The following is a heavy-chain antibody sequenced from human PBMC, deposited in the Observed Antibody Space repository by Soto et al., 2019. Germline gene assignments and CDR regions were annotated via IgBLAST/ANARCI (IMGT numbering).Heavy chain of an antibody. CDR1: GGSITSGDYY. V-gene: IGHV4-30-4*01. Sequence: QVQLQESGPGLVKPSQTLSLTCTVSGGSITSGDYYWSWIRQPPGKALEWTGYIYYSASTHYNRSLKSRDTQSVDASNNQCSLKLSSVTAADTAVDYCAGAFNNYYCGIDDWGQGATVTVSS. CDR2: IYYSAST. J-gene: IGHJ6*02. CDR3: AGAFNNYYCGIDD.